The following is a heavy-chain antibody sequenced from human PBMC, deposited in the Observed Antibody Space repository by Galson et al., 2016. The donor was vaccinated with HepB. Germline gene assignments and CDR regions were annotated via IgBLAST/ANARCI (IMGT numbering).Heavy chain of an antibody. CDR2: IYWDVDT. Sequence: PALVKPTQTLTLTCTVSGFSLGTSGVGVAWIRQPPGKALEWLALIYWDVDTRYSPSLESRITITKDTSRDQVVITMTNMDPLDTATYYCAHRNLITFFGLVTQTALYFDHWGQGLLVTVSS. CDR3: AHRNLITFFGLVTQTALYFDH. J-gene: IGHJ4*02. CDR1: GFSLGTSGVG. D-gene: IGHD3-3*01. V-gene: IGHV2-5*02.